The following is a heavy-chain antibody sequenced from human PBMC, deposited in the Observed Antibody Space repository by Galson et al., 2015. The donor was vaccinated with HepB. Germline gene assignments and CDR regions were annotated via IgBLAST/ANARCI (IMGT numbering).Heavy chain of an antibody. CDR1: GGSISSGSYY. Sequence: TLSLTCTVSGGSISSGSYYWSWIRQPAGKGLEWIGRIYTSGSTNYNPSLKSRVTMSVDTSKNQFSLKLSSVTAADTAVYYCARGQLLWFGGWFDPWGQGTLVTVSS. CDR2: IYTSGST. J-gene: IGHJ5*02. CDR3: ARGQLLWFGGWFDP. V-gene: IGHV4-61*02. D-gene: IGHD3-10*01.